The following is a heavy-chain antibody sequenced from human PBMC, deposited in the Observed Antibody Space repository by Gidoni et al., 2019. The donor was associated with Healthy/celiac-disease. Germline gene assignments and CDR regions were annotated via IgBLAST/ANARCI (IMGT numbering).Heavy chain of an antibody. CDR3: AGGGFSYGLGGMDV. CDR1: GASISRNHW. D-gene: IGHD5-18*01. V-gene: IGHV4-4*02. Sequence: QVQLQESGPGLVKPSGTLSLTCAVSGASISRNHWWSWVRQPPGKGLGWLGEIYLSGSTNYNPSLKSRVTISVDKSKNQFSLKLSSVTAADTAVYYCAGGGFSYGLGGMDVWGQGTTVTVSS. CDR2: IYLSGST. J-gene: IGHJ6*02.